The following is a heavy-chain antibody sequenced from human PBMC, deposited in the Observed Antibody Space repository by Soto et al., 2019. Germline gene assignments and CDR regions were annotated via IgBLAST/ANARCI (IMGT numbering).Heavy chain of an antibody. V-gene: IGHV4-39*01. CDR1: GGSISSRNYY. CDR2: IYYNGFT. CDR3: ARQVDFWSGGGGFDP. J-gene: IGHJ5*02. Sequence: QLQLQESGPGLVKPLETLSLICTVSGGSISSRNYYWGWIRQPPGKGLEWIGSIYYNGFTYYNPSLKSRVTICVDTSKDPFSLRLNSVTAADPAVYYCARQVDFWSGGGGFDPWGQGTLVTVSS. D-gene: IGHD3-3*01.